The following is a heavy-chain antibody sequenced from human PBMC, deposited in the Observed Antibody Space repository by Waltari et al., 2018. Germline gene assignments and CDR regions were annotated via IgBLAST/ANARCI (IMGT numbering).Heavy chain of an antibody. CDR1: GGTFSSYA. Sequence: QVQLVQSGAEVKKPGSSVKVSCKASGGTFSSYAISWVRPAPGQGLEWMGGIIPIFGTANYAQKFQGRVTITADESTSTAYMELSSLRSEDTAVYYCARPGHQIAQEYYYYGMDVWGQGTTVTVSS. CDR3: ARPGHQIAQEYYYYGMDV. D-gene: IGHD3-10*01. CDR2: IIPIFGTA. V-gene: IGHV1-69*13. J-gene: IGHJ6*02.